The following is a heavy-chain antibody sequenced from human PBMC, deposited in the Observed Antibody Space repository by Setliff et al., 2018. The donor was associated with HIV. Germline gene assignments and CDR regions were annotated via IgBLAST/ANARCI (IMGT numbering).Heavy chain of an antibody. CDR3: ATLPAAIVSSTYYFDY. D-gene: IGHD6-13*01. CDR2: ISSSSSYI. Sequence: GGSLRLSCACSGFSFGDYWMTWVRQAPGKGLEWVSSISSSSSYISYADSVKGRFTISRDNTKNSLYLQMNSLRAEDTAVYYCATLPAAIVSSTYYFDYWGQGTLVTVSS. CDR1: GFSFGDYW. V-gene: IGHV3-21*01. J-gene: IGHJ4*02.